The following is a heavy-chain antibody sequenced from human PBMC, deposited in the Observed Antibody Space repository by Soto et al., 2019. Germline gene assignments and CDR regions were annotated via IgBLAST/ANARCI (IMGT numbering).Heavy chain of an antibody. V-gene: IGHV4-34*01. J-gene: IGHJ3*02. Sequence: PSETLSLTCAVYGGSFSGYYWSWIRQPPGKGLEWIGEINHSGSTNYNPSLKSRVTISVDTSKNQFSLKLSSVTAADTAVYYCARVPARLGAFDIWGRGTMVTVSS. CDR3: ARVPARLGAFDI. CDR2: INHSGST. CDR1: GGSFSGYY. D-gene: IGHD6-25*01.